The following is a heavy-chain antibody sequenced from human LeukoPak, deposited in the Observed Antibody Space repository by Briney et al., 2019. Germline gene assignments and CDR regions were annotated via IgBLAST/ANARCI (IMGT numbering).Heavy chain of an antibody. CDR1: GYTSPFYG. D-gene: IGHD3-9*01. V-gene: IGHV1-18*01. CDR2: ISAYNGNT. J-gene: IGHJ5*02. CDR3: ARDRLPRIDWLLSPNWFDP. Sequence: GASVKVSCKVSGYTSPFYGITWVRQAPGQGLEWMGWISAYNGNTNYAQKLQGRVTMTTDTSTSTAYMELRSLRSDDTAVYYCARDRLPRIDWLLSPNWFDPWGQGTLVTVSS.